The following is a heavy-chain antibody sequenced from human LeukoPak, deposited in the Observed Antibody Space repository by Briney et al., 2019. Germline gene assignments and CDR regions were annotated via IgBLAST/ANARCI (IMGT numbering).Heavy chain of an antibody. V-gene: IGHV4-34*01. CDR1: GGSFSGYY. CDR3: ARDRITMVRGVMGYYYYGMDV. J-gene: IGHJ6*02. Sequence: SETLSLTCAVYGGSFSGYYWSWIRQPPGKGLEWIGEINHSGSTNYNPSLKSRVTISVDTSKNQFSLKLSSVTAADTAVYYCARDRITMVRGVMGYYYYGMDVWGQGTTVTVSS. CDR2: INHSGST. D-gene: IGHD3-10*01.